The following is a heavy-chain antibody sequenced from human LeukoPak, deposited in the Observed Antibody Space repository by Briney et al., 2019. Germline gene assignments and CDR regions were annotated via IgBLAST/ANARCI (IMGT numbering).Heavy chain of an antibody. CDR2: ISSSSSYI. D-gene: IGHD2-15*01. CDR1: GFTFSSYS. CDR3: AKRILFSSYFDY. V-gene: IGHV3-21*01. Sequence: GGSLRLSCAASGFTFSSYSMNWVRQAPGKGLEWVSSISSSSSYIYYADSVKGRFTISRDNSKNTLYLQMNSLRAEDTAVYYCAKRILFSSYFDYWGQGTLVTVPS. J-gene: IGHJ4*02.